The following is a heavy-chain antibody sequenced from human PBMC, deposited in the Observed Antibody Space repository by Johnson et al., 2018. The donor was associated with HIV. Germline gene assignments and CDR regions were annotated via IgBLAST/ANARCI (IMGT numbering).Heavy chain of an antibody. J-gene: IGHJ3*01. CDR1: GFTFSSYW. CDR2: IKQDGSDK. CDR3: ATGYYNFWGAYSHDALDL. Sequence: MQLVESGGALVQPGGSLRLSCAASGFTFSSYWMSWVRQAPGKGLEWVANIKQDGSDKYYVDSVKGRFTISRDNAKNSLYLQMNSLRAEDTAVYYCATGYYNFWGAYSHDALDLWGQGTMVAVSS. V-gene: IGHV3-7*01. D-gene: IGHD3-3*01.